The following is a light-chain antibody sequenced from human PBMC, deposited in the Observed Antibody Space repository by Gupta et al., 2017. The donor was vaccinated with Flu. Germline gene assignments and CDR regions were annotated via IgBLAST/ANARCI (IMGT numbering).Light chain of an antibody. CDR3: SSYTSSSTFYV. CDR1: TSDVGGYTY. CDR2: EVS. J-gene: IGLJ1*01. Sequence: QSALTHPASVSGSPGQSITISCPGTTSDVGGYTYVSWYQQHPGKAPQLMIYEVSNRPSGVSNRFSGSKSGNTASLTISGLQAEDEADYYCSSYTSSSTFYVFGTGTKVTVL. V-gene: IGLV2-14*01.